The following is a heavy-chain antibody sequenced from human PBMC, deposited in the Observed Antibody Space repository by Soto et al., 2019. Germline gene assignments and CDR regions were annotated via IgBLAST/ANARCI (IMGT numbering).Heavy chain of an antibody. D-gene: IGHD3-10*01. V-gene: IGHV1-69*04. CDR3: ARDLWFGELWEAFDI. CDR2: IIPILGIA. Sequence: ASVKVSCKASGGTFSSYTISWVRQAPGQGLEWMGRIIPILGIANYAQKFQGRVTITADKSTSTAYMELSSLRSEDTAVYYCARDLWFGELWEAFDIWGQGTMVTVSS. J-gene: IGHJ3*02. CDR1: GGTFSSYT.